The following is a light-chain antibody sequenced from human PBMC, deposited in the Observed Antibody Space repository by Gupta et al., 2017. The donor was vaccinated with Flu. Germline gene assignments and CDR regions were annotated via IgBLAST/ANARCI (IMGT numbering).Light chain of an antibody. CDR3: SLYTSSSPVV. CDR1: SSDVGSYNR. V-gene: IGLV2-18*01. CDR2: AVS. J-gene: IGLJ2*01. Sequence: SVTISCTGTSSDVGSYNRVSWYQQPPGTAPKLMIYAVSNRPSGVPDRFSGSKSGNTASLTISGLQAEDEADYYCSLYTSSSPVVFGGGTKLTVL.